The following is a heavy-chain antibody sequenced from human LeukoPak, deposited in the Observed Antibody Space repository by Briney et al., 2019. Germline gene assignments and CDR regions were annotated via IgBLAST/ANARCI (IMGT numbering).Heavy chain of an antibody. CDR1: GFTVSSNC. D-gene: IGHD4-11*01. Sequence: GGSLRLSCVASGFTVSSNCMTWVRQAPGKGLEWVSVIYSDGSTYYSDSVKGRFTISRDNSENTLYLQMNSLRAEDTAVYYCSTLTSRGLSDSWGQGTLVTVSS. V-gene: IGHV3-53*01. CDR2: IYSDGST. J-gene: IGHJ4*02. CDR3: STLTSRGLSDS.